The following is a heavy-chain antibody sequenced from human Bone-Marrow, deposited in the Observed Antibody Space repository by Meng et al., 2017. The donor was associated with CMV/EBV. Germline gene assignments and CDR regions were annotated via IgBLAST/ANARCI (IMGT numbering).Heavy chain of an antibody. J-gene: IGHJ4*02. Sequence: KASGGTFSSYAISWVRQAPGQGLEWMGGIIPILGIANYAQKFQGRVTITADKSTSTAYMELSSLRSEDTAVYYCAGSFHVSVAALPDYWGQGTLVTVSS. D-gene: IGHD6-6*01. V-gene: IGHV1-69*10. CDR2: IIPILGIA. CDR3: AGSFHVSVAALPDY. CDR1: GGTFSSYA.